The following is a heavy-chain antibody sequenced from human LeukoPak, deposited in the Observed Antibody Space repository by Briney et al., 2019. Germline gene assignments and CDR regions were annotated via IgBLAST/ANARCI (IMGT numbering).Heavy chain of an antibody. CDR1: GYTFTSYG. J-gene: IGHJ3*02. D-gene: IGHD4-17*01. CDR3: ARARAPVTRISSFDI. Sequence: ASVKVSCKASGYTFTSYGISWVRQAPGQGLEWMGWISAYNGNTNYAQKLQGRVTMTTDTSTSTAYMELRSLRADDTAVYYCARARAPVTRISSFDIWGQGTMVTVSS. CDR2: ISAYNGNT. V-gene: IGHV1-18*01.